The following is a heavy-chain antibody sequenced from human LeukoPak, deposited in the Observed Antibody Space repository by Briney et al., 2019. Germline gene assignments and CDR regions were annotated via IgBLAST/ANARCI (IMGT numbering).Heavy chain of an antibody. CDR3: AHGSMYQLDY. CDR2: IIGGAGST. J-gene: IGHJ4*02. D-gene: IGHD2-2*01. V-gene: IGHV3-23*01. Sequence: GGSWGLSWARSGFSFSTHGRSWVGRAPGKGLEWVSGIIGGAGSTYYADSVKGRFTISRDNSKNTLYLQMNSLRAEDTAVYYCAHGSMYQLDYWGQGTLATVSS. CDR1: GFSFSTHG.